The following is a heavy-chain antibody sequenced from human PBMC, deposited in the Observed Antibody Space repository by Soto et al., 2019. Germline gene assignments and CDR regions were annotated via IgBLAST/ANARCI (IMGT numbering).Heavy chain of an antibody. Sequence: GGSLRLSCAASGFTFDDYGMSWVRQAPGKGLEWVSGINWNGGSTGYADSVKGRFTISRDNAKNSLYLQMNSLRAEDTALYYCARATVVAANFYYGMDVWGQGTTVTVSS. CDR3: ARATVVAANFYYGMDV. J-gene: IGHJ6*02. CDR1: GFTFDDYG. V-gene: IGHV3-20*04. CDR2: INWNGGST. D-gene: IGHD2-15*01.